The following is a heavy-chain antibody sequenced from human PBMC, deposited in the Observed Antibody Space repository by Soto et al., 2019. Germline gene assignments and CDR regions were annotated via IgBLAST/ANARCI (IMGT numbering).Heavy chain of an antibody. D-gene: IGHD3-16*01. Sequence: PGGCLRLSCAASGFTFSSYGMHWVRQAPGKGLEWVAVISYDGSSKYYADSVKGRFTISRDNSKNTLYLQMNSLRAADPAVYYCAKDGGGLAVVSVSDYGVGVWSQRTRVTVS. J-gene: IGHJ6*02. CDR2: ISYDGSSK. V-gene: IGHV3-30*18. CDR1: GFTFSSYG. CDR3: AKDGGGLAVVSVSDYGVGV.